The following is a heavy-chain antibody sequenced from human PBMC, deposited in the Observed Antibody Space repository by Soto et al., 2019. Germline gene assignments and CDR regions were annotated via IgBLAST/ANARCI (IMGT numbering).Heavy chain of an antibody. CDR2: TSFDGSDK. CDR3: ARAVGMTTVNLDY. V-gene: IGHV3-30*04. Sequence: GGSLRLSCAASGFTFGNYAMHWVRQAPGKGLEWVAVTSFDGSDKYNADSVKGRFTISRDNSKNTLYLRMSSLRPEDTGVYFCARAVGMTTVNLDYWGQGTLVTVSS. CDR1: GFTFGNYA. D-gene: IGHD1-26*01. J-gene: IGHJ4*02.